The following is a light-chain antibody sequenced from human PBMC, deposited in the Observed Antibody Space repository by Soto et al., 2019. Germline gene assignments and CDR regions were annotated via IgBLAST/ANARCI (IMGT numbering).Light chain of an antibody. V-gene: IGKV3-20*01. CDR3: QQYGSSPRIT. Sequence: EIVLTQSPGTLSLSPGERATLSCRASQSVSRNHLAWYQQKPGQAPRLLIYGASSRATGIPDRFSGGGSGTDFTLTISRLEPEDFAVYYCQQYGSSPRITFGQGTRLEIK. J-gene: IGKJ5*01. CDR2: GAS. CDR1: QSVSRNH.